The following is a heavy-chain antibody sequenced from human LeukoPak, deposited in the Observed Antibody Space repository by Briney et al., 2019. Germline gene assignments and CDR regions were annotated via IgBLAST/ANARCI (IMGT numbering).Heavy chain of an antibody. J-gene: IGHJ4*02. CDR3: ARGLEGYNYFHF. V-gene: IGHV4-61*02. CDR2: IYTSGNT. D-gene: IGHD5-24*01. Sequence: SETLSLTCTVSGGSIISGSYYWSWIRQPAGKGLEWIGRIYTSGNTNYNPSRKSRVTISVDTSKNQFSLKLSSATAPDTAVYYCARGLEGYNYFHFWGQGTLVTVSS. CDR1: GGSIISGSYY.